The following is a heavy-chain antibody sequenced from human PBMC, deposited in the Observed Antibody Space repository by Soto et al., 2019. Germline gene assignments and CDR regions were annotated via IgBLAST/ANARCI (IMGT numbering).Heavy chain of an antibody. D-gene: IGHD3-22*01. Sequence: QVQLVESGGGVVQPGRSLRLSCAASGFTFSSYAMHWVRQAPGKGLEWVAVISYDGSNKYYADSVKGRFTISRDNSKNTLCLQMNSLSAEDTAGYYCARDSHPPFDDSSGYSALDYWGQGTLVTVSS. CDR2: ISYDGSNK. V-gene: IGHV3-30-3*01. CDR3: ARDSHPPFDDSSGYSALDY. CDR1: GFTFSSYA. J-gene: IGHJ4*02.